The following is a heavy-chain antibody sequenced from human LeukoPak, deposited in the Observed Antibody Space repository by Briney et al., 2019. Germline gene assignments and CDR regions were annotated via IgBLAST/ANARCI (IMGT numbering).Heavy chain of an antibody. CDR2: FDPEDGKT. CDR3: VRAYCSSTSCPFRFDP. V-gene: IGHV1-24*01. CDR1: GYTLTELS. Sequence: ASVKVSCKVSGYTLTELSMHWVRQGPGKGLEWMGGFDPEDGKTIYAQKLQGRVTMTTDTSTSTAYMELRSLRSDDTAVYYCVRAYCSSTSCPFRFDPWGQGTLVTVSS. D-gene: IGHD2-2*01. J-gene: IGHJ5*02.